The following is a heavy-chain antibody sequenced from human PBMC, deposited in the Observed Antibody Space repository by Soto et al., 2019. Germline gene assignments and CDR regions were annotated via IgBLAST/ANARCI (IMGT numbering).Heavy chain of an antibody. CDR2: ISGSGGST. CDR3: AKLTGEGTYYDFWSGYYYYYYYYMDV. D-gene: IGHD3-3*01. Sequence: EVQLLESGGGLVQPGGSLRLSCAASGFTFSNYAMSWVRQAPGKGLEWVSAISGSGGSTYYADSVKGRFTISRDNSKNTLYLQMNSLRAEDTAVYYCAKLTGEGTYYDFWSGYYYYYYYYMDVWGKGTTVTVSS. CDR1: GFTFSNYA. J-gene: IGHJ6*03. V-gene: IGHV3-23*01.